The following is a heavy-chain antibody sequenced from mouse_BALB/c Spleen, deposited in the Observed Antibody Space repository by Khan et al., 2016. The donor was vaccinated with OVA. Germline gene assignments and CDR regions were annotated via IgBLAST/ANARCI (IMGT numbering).Heavy chain of an antibody. CDR1: GYSFTDYI. J-gene: IGHJ3*01. CDR3: ARRGSGSSYTALAY. D-gene: IGHD1-1*01. CDR2: IYPGSGSI. Sequence: QVQLQQPGPELVKPAASVKMSCKASGYSFTDYIISWVKQRTGQGLQWIGEIYPGSGSIYSTEKFTGKAILTTDKSSNTAYIQLSSLTSEAAADYFCARRGSGSSYTALAYWGQGTLVTVSA. V-gene: IGHV1-77*01.